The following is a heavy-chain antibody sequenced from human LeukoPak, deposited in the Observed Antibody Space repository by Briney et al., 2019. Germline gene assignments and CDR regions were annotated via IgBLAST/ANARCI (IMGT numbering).Heavy chain of an antibody. CDR3: ATAEWENFYFDS. CDR1: GGSISSYY. CDR2: TSYGEGA. D-gene: IGHD1-26*01. Sequence: SETLSLTCTVSGGSISSYYWSWIRQHPGKGLEWVGFTSYGEGAYYNPSLMSRITMSVDPSQNQFSLKMRDVTAADTAVYFCATAEWENFYFDSWGQGALVAVTS. V-gene: IGHV4-59*04. J-gene: IGHJ4*02.